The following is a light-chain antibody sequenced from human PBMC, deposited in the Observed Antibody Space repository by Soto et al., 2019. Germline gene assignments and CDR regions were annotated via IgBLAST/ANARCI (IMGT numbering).Light chain of an antibody. CDR1: SNDVGGYAY. V-gene: IGLV2-14*01. J-gene: IGLJ2*01. CDR2: EVS. Sequence: QSALTQPASVSGSPGQSITISCTGTSNDVGGYAYVSWYQQYPGKAPKLVISEVSNRPSGVSHRFSGSRSGNTASLTISGLQAEDEADYHCCSYRSSIIPVVFGGGTKLTVL. CDR3: CSYRSSIIPVV.